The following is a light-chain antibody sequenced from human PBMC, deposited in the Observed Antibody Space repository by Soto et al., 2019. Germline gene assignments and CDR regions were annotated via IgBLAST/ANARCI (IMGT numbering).Light chain of an antibody. Sequence: DIQMTQSPSTLSGSVGDRVTITCRASQTISSWLAWYQQKPGKAPKLLIYDASSLESGVPSRFSGSGSGTEFTLTISSLQPDDFATYYCQQYNLWTFGQGTKVDIK. J-gene: IGKJ1*01. CDR1: QTISSW. V-gene: IGKV1-5*01. CDR2: DAS. CDR3: QQYNLWT.